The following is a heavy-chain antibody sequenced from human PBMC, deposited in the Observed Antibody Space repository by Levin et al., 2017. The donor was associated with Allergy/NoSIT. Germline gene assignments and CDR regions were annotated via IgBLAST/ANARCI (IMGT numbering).Heavy chain of an antibody. D-gene: IGHD3-10*01. Sequence: GGSLRLSCAASGFTFTNAWMNWVRQAPGKGLEWVARIRSKTDGGTTEYAAPVKGRFTTSRDDSMNTVYLDMNSLKPEDTGVYYCGTADVWGLIRNGYEYWGQGTLVTVSS. V-gene: IGHV3-15*01. CDR3: GTADVWGLIRNGYEY. CDR1: GFTFTNAW. J-gene: IGHJ4*02. CDR2: IRSKTDGGTT.